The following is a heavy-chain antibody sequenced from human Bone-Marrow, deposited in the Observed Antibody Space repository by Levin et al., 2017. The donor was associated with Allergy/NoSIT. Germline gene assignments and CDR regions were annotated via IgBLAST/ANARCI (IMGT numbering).Heavy chain of an antibody. Sequence: GGSLRLSCEASGFTFSSYVMHWVRQAPGKGLEYVAAISDNGNSIFYIDSVKGRFTISRDNSKNTLYLQMGSLSAEDMGVYYCARSYKSYEDYLDGWGKGTTVTVSS. V-gene: IGHV3-64*02. CDR1: GFTFSSYV. CDR3: ARSYKSYEDYLDG. CDR2: ISDNGNSI. D-gene: IGHD5-12*01. J-gene: IGHJ6*03.